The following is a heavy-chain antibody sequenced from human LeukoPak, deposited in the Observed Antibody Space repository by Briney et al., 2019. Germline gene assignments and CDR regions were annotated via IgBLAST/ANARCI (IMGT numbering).Heavy chain of an antibody. CDR2: IYHSGST. CDR3: ASTYSWENNWFDP. CDR1: GYSISSGYY. V-gene: IGHV4-38-2*02. D-gene: IGHD1-1*01. Sequence: PSETLSLTCTVSGYSISSGYYWGWIRQPPGKGLEWIGSIYHSGSTYYNPSLKSRVTISVDTSKNQFSLKLTSVTAADAAVYYCASTYSWENNWFDPWGQGTLVTVSS. J-gene: IGHJ5*02.